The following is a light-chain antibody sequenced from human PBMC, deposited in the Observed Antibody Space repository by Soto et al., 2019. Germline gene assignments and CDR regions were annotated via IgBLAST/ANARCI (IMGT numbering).Light chain of an antibody. J-gene: IGKJ1*01. V-gene: IGKV3-20*01. Sequence: EIVLTQSPATLSLSPGERATLSCRASQSVGTYLAWYQQKFGQAPRLLIYGASNRATGIPDRFSGSGSGTDFTLTISRLEPEDFAVYYCQQYGSSGTFGQGTKVDIK. CDR3: QQYGSSGT. CDR1: QSVGTY. CDR2: GAS.